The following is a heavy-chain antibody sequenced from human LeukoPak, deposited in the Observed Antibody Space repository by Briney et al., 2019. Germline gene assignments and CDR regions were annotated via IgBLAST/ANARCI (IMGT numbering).Heavy chain of an antibody. D-gene: IGHD2-8*02. Sequence: GGSLRLCCLATGFTFSSYWMHWVRQDPRKGLVWVSRINDDGRNINYADSVRGRFTISRDNAKNTLYLQMNSLRAEDTAVYYCARDAGAGYYYYYMDVWGKGTTVTVSS. CDR3: ARDAGAGYYYYYMDV. CDR1: GFTFSSYW. CDR2: INDDGRNI. J-gene: IGHJ6*03. V-gene: IGHV3-74*01.